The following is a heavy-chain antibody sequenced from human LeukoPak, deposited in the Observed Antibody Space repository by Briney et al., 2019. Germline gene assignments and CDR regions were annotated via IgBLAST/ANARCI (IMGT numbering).Heavy chain of an antibody. CDR3: TRAAGNSSAYYSDY. Sequence: GASVKVSCKASGYTFANYYIHWVRQAPGQGLEWMGLINPSGGSTSYAQKFQGRVTTTRDTSPSTVYMQLSSLRSEDTAVYYCTRAAGNSSAYYSDYWGQGTLVSVSS. J-gene: IGHJ4*02. CDR1: GYTFANYY. D-gene: IGHD3-22*01. CDR2: INPSGGST. V-gene: IGHV1-46*01.